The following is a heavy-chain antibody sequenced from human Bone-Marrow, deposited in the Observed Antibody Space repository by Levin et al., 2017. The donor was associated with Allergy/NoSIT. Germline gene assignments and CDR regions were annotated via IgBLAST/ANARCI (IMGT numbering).Heavy chain of an antibody. V-gene: IGHV3-9*01. D-gene: IGHD3-22*01. Sequence: SCAASGFTFDDYAMHWVRQAPGKGLEWVSGISWNSGSIGYADSVKGRFTISRDNAKNSLYLQMNSLRAEDTALYYCAKGQWLRQSYYYGMDVWGQGTTVTVSS. CDR2: ISWNSGSI. CDR1: GFTFDDYA. J-gene: IGHJ6*02. CDR3: AKGQWLRQSYYYGMDV.